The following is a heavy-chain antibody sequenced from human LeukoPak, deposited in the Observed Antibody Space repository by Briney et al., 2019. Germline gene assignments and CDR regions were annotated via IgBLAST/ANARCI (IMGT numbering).Heavy chain of an antibody. CDR3: AREIVATAKGVYYFDY. CDR1: GFTFSSYG. V-gene: IGHV3-33*01. D-gene: IGHD5-12*01. Sequence: GSLRLSCAASGFTFSSYGMHWVRQAPGKGLEWVAVIWYDGSNKYYADSVKGRFTISRDNSKNTLYLQMNSLRAEDTAVYYCAREIVATAKGVYYFDYWGQGTLVTVSS. CDR2: IWYDGSNK. J-gene: IGHJ4*02.